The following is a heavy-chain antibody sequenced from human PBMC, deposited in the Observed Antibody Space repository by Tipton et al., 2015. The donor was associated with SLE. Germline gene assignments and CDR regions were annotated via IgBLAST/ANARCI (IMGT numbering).Heavy chain of an antibody. D-gene: IGHD3-10*01. Sequence: GLVKPSETLSLTCTVSGGSMNDYYWSWIRQPPGKGLEWIGYIYYTGSSNHNPSLKGRVTMSVDTSKNQFSLSVNSVTAADTAVYYCARDHVGSGSYYNDRRPRGYYFDFWGQGTLVTVSS. CDR1: GGSMNDYY. J-gene: IGHJ4*02. CDR2: IYYTGSS. V-gene: IGHV4-59*01. CDR3: ARDHVGSGSYYNDRRPRGYYFDF.